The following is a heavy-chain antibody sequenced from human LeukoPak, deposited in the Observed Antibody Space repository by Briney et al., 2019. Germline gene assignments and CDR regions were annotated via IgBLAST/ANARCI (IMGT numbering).Heavy chain of an antibody. CDR1: GFTFSDHY. D-gene: IGHD2-2*01. CDR3: ARVRYCSSTSCPDLNYYYYMDV. Sequence: GGSLRLSCAASGFTFSDHYMDWVRQAPGKGLEWVGRTRNKANSYTTEYAASVKGRFTISRDDSKNSLYLQMNSLKTEDTAVYYCARVRYCSSTSCPDLNYYYYMDVWGKGTPVTVSS. J-gene: IGHJ6*03. CDR2: TRNKANSYTT. V-gene: IGHV3-72*01.